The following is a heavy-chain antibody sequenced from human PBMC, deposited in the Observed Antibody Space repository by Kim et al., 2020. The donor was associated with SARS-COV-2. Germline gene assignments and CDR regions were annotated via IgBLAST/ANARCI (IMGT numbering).Heavy chain of an antibody. CDR3: ARTRDFYCSSTSCHYYYYGMDV. Sequence: ASVKVSCKASGYTFTSYYMHWVRQAPGQGLEWMGIINPSGGSTSYAQKFQGRVTMTRDTSTSTVYMELSSLRSEDTAVYYCARTRDFYCSSTSCHYYYYGMDVWGQGTTVTVSS. V-gene: IGHV1-46*01. J-gene: IGHJ6*02. CDR1: GYTFTSYY. CDR2: INPSGGST. D-gene: IGHD2-2*01.